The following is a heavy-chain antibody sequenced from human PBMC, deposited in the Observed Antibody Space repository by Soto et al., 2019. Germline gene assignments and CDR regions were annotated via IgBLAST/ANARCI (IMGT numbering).Heavy chain of an antibody. Sequence: GVPRRLSCAASGFTFSSYGMHWVRQAPGKGLEWVAVISYDGSNKYYADSVKGRFTISRDNSKNTLYLQMNSLRAEDTAVYYCAKTSGRGLRYFDWLLYYWGQGTLVTVSS. V-gene: IGHV3-30*18. D-gene: IGHD3-9*01. CDR1: GFTFSSYG. CDR2: ISYDGSNK. J-gene: IGHJ4*02. CDR3: AKTSGRGLRYFDWLLYY.